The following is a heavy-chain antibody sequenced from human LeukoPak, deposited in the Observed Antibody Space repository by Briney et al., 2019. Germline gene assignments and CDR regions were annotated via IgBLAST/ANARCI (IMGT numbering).Heavy chain of an antibody. CDR3: STDNAHFGVTMIVVAEYDAFDI. CDR1: GFTFSNAW. CDR2: IKSKTDGGTT. Sequence: PGGSLRLSCAASGFTFSNAWMSWVRQAPGKGLEWVGRIKSKTDGGTTDYAAPVKGRFTISRDDSKNTLYLQMNSLKTEDTAVYYCSTDNAHFGVTMIVVAEYDAFDIWGQGTMVTVSS. D-gene: IGHD3-22*01. V-gene: IGHV3-15*01. J-gene: IGHJ3*02.